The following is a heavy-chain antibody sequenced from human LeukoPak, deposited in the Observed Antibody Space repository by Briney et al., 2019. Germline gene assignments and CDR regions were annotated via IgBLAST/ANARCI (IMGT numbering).Heavy chain of an antibody. CDR1: GSTFDDYA. Sequence: GGSLRLSCTASGSTFDDYAMTWVRQGPGKGLEWVCGINWNGGGIHYAGSVQGRFTVSRDNAKNSLYLQMNSLRAEDTALYFCARSPARAGLNDAELDYWGQGTLVTVSS. D-gene: IGHD1-1*01. CDR2: INWNGGGI. CDR3: ARSPARAGLNDAELDY. J-gene: IGHJ4*02. V-gene: IGHV3-20*04.